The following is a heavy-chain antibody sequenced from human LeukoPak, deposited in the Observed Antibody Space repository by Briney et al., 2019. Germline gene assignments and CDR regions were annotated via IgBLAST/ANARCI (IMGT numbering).Heavy chain of an antibody. V-gene: IGHV3-23*01. CDR1: GFTFSSGW. CDR3: AKSKDYDSSGYSYYFDY. D-gene: IGHD3-22*01. CDR2: ISGSGGST. J-gene: IGHJ4*02. Sequence: GGSLRLSCAASGFTFSSGWMSWVRQAPGKGLEWVSAISGSGGSTYYADSVKGRFTISRDNSKNTLYLQMNSLRAEDTAVYYCAKSKDYDSSGYSYYFDYWGQGTLVTVSS.